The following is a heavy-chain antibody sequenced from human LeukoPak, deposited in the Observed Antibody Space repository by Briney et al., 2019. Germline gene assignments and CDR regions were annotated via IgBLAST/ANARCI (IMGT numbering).Heavy chain of an antibody. CDR2: ISGSSSYI. CDR3: ARAYGSGSSHMANY. CDR1: GFSFSSYN. J-gene: IGHJ4*02. V-gene: IGHV3-21*01. Sequence: GGPLRLSCAASGFSFSSYNMNWVRQAPGKGLEWVSSISGSSSYIYYADSVKGRFTISRDNAKNSLYLQMNSLRVEDTAVYYCARAYGSGSSHMANYWGQGTLVTVSS. D-gene: IGHD3-10*01.